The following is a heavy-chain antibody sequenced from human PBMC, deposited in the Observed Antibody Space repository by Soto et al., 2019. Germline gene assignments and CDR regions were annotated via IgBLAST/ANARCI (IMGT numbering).Heavy chain of an antibody. CDR1: GFTFSSYA. J-gene: IGHJ4*02. CDR3: AKEAYYYGSGSHRDY. D-gene: IGHD3-10*01. CDR2: ISGSGGST. V-gene: IGHV3-23*01. Sequence: EVQLLESGGGLVQPGGSLRLSCAASGFTFSSYAMSWVRQAPGKGLEWVSAISGSGGSTYYADSVKGRFTISRDNSKNPLYRKMNSLRAEDTAVYYGAKEAYYYGSGSHRDYWGQGTLVTVSS.